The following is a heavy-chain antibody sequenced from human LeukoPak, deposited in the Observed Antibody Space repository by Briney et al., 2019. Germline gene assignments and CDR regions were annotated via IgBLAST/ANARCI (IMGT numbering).Heavy chain of an antibody. D-gene: IGHD3-3*01. CDR1: GFSLSTSAVG. CDR2: IYWNDDK. Sequence: SGPTLVNPTQTLTLTCTFSGFSLSTSAVGVGWIRQPPGKALEWLALIYWNDDKRYSPSLKRRLTITKDTSKNQVVLTMTNMDPVDTATYYCAHVMYYNYWSGYPYLDHWGQGTLVTVSS. CDR3: AHVMYYNYWSGYPYLDH. J-gene: IGHJ4*02. V-gene: IGHV2-5*01.